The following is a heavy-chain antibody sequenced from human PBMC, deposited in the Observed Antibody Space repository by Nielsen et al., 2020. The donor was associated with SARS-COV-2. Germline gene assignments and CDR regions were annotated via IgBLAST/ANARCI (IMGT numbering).Heavy chain of an antibody. V-gene: IGHV3-21*01. CDR3: ARDYLPRLGARPGAFDI. D-gene: IGHD6-6*01. Sequence: GESLKISCAASGFRFTSYTMNWVRQAPGKGLEWVASITMSGAYMYYADSVRGRFTVSRDNAENSLYLQMNSLRDEDTAVYYCARDYLPRLGARPGAFDIWGQGTMVTVSS. J-gene: IGHJ3*02. CDR2: ITMSGAYM. CDR1: GFRFTSYT.